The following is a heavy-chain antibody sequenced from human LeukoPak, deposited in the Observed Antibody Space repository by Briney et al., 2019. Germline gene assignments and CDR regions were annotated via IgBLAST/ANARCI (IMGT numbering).Heavy chain of an antibody. V-gene: IGHV3-30*18. CDR2: ISYDGSNK. D-gene: IGHD5-18*01. CDR3: AKVCDTAMVTARYYYYGMDV. J-gene: IGHJ6*02. CDR1: GFTFSSYG. Sequence: GRSLRLSCAASGFTFSSYGMHWVRQAPGKGLEWVADISYDGSNKYYADSVKGRLTTSRDNSKNTLYLQMNSLRAEDTAVYYCAKVCDTAMVTARYYYYGMDVWGQGTTVTVSS.